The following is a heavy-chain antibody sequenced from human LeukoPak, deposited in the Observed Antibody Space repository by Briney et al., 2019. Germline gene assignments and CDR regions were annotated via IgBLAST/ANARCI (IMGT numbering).Heavy chain of an antibody. CDR2: IYISGST. V-gene: IGHV4-61*02. D-gene: IGHD1-26*01. CDR3: ARPGSEWELRHAFDI. J-gene: IGHJ3*02. Sequence: PSETLSLTCTVSGGSISSGSYYWSWIRQPAGKGLEWIGRIYISGSTNYNPSLKSRVTISVDTSKNQFSLKLSSVTAADTAVYYCARPGSEWELRHAFDIWGQGTMVTVSS. CDR1: GGSISSGSYY.